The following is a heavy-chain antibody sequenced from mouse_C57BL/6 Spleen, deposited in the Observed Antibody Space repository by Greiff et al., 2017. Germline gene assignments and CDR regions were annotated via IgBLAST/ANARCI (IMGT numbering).Heavy chain of an antibody. CDR1: GYTFTSYW. CDR2: INPSNGGT. V-gene: IGHV1-53*01. D-gene: IGHD3-2*02. Sequence: QVQLQQPGPELVKPGASVKLSCKASGYTFTSYWMHWVKQRPGQGLEWIGNINPSNGGTNYNEKFKSKATLTVEKSSNTAYMQLSSLTSEDSAVYYCARASRQLRAWFAYWGQGTLVTVSA. CDR3: ARASRQLRAWFAY. J-gene: IGHJ3*01.